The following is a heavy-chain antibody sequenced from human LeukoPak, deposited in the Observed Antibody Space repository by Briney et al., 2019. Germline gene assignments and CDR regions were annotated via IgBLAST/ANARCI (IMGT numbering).Heavy chain of an antibody. D-gene: IGHD5-12*01. J-gene: IGHJ4*02. V-gene: IGHV3-7*03. CDR1: GFTFSSYA. CDR2: IKQDGSEK. Sequence: GGSLRLSCAASGFTFSSYAMSWVRQAPGKGLEWVANIKQDGSEKYHVDSVKGRFTISRDNAKNSLYLQLNSLRAEDTAVYYCARARGGYDFDYWGQGTLVTVSS. CDR3: ARARGGYDFDY.